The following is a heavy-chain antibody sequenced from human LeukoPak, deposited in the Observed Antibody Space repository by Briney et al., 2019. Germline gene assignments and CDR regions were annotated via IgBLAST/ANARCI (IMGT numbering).Heavy chain of an antibody. CDR2: ISSSGSTI. V-gene: IGHV3-48*03. J-gene: IGHJ6*03. D-gene: IGHD2-21*01. Sequence: LSGGSLRLSCAASGFTFSSYEMNWVRQAPGKGLEWVSYISSSGSTIYYADSVKGRFTISRDNAKNSLYLQMNSLRAEDTAVYYCASVVSGPPAKYYYYMDVWGKGTTVTISS. CDR3: ASVVSGPPAKYYYYMDV. CDR1: GFTFSSYE.